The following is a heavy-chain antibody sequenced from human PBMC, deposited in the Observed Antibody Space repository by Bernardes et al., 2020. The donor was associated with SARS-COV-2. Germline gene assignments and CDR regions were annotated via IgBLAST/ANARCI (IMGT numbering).Heavy chain of an antibody. D-gene: IGHD3-3*01. CDR1: GYTFSTHD. J-gene: IGHJ6*02. Sequence: ASVKVSCKASGYTFSTHDIHWVRQATGQGLEWMGWMTPNSGNTGYAQKFQGRVTMTRSTSISTAYMELSILKSEDTAVYYCARASETYYDFWNSYYYYGLAVWGQGTTVSVSS. CDR3: ARASETYYDFWNSYYYYGLAV. CDR2: MTPNSGNT. V-gene: IGHV1-8*01.